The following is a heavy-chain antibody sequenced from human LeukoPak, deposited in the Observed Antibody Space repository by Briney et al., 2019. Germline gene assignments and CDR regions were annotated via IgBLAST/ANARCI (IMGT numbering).Heavy chain of an antibody. V-gene: IGHV1-2*02. Sequence: ASVNVSCKASGYTLTVYYMHWVRQAPGQGVEWMGWIDPNSGGTNYAQKFQGRVAMTRDTSISTAYMELSRLRSDDTAVYYCARGGSGSYPQPGLYWGQGTLVTVSS. CDR3: ARGGSGSYPQPGLY. CDR1: GYTLTVYY. CDR2: IDPNSGGT. D-gene: IGHD1-26*01. J-gene: IGHJ4*02.